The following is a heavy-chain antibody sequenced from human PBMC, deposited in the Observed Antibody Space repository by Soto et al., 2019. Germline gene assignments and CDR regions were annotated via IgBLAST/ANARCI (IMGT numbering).Heavy chain of an antibody. J-gene: IGHJ4*02. V-gene: IGHV3-30*03. D-gene: IGHD6-13*01. Sequence: GGSLRLSCAASGFTFSNYDMHWVRQAPGKGLEWVAVISYDVSNKDYADSAKGRFSISRDNSKKTLYLQMNSLRDEDTALYYCARKRTIAAAGLDYWGQGTLVTVSS. CDR3: ARKRTIAAAGLDY. CDR1: GFTFSNYD. CDR2: ISYDVSNK.